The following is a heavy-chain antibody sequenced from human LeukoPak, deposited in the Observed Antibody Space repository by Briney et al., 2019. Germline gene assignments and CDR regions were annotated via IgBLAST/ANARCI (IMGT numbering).Heavy chain of an antibody. V-gene: IGHV3-30-3*01. J-gene: IGHJ4*02. D-gene: IGHD6-13*01. CDR1: GFTFSSYA. CDR3: TKDRRGPAAGTWYFDS. Sequence: GGSLRLSCAASGFTFSSYAMHWVRQAPGKGLEWVAVTSYDGSNKYYADSVKGRFTISRDNSKNTVYLQLNSLRAGDTAIYYCTKDRRGPAAGTWYFDSWGQGTLVTVSS. CDR2: TSYDGSNK.